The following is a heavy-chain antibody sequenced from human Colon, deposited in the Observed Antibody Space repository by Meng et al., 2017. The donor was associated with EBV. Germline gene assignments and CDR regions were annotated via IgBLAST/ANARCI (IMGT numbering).Heavy chain of an antibody. CDR3: TDVGGDMI. J-gene: IGHJ4*02. CDR1: GVTFINAW. V-gene: IGHV3-15*01. D-gene: IGHD3-10*01. CDR2: IKSKTDGGTT. Sequence: EVPLVESGGGLVKPGGSLRLSCAASGVTFINAWMSWVRQAPGKGLEWVGRIKSKTDGGTTDYAAPVKGRFTISRDESKNTVHLQMNSLTTEDTAIYYCTDVGGDMIWGQGTLVTVSS.